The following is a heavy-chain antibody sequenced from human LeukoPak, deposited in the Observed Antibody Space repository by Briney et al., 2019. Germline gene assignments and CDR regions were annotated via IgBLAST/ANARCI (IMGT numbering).Heavy chain of an antibody. Sequence: ASVKVSCKASGYTFTSYGISWVRQAPGQGLEWMGWISAYNGNTNYAQKLQGRVTMTTDTSTSTAYMELRSLRSDDTAVYYCAIDDSTMVRGVRYYYMDVWGKGTTVTISS. J-gene: IGHJ6*03. V-gene: IGHV1-18*01. CDR2: ISAYNGNT. CDR3: AIDDSTMVRGVRYYYMDV. D-gene: IGHD3-10*01. CDR1: GYTFTSYG.